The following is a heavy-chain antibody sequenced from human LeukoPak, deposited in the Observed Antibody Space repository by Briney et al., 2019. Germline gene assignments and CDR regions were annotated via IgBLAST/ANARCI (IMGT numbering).Heavy chain of an antibody. J-gene: IGHJ4*02. D-gene: IGHD5-12*01. CDR2: INQDGSEE. CDR1: GFTFSNYW. CDR3: VRDGGVSGYDLLDY. Sequence: GGSLRLSCAASGFTFSNYWMTWVRQAPGKGLEWVTHINQDGSEEHYMDSVKARFTISRDNAKNSLSLQMNSLRAEDTAVYYCVRDGGVSGYDLLDYWGQGTLVTVSS. V-gene: IGHV3-7*01.